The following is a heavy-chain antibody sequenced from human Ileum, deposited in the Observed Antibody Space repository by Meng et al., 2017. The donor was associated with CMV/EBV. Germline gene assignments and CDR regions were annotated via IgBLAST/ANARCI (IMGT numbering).Heavy chain of an antibody. CDR3: AKDHGGLNRGWGGPGD. V-gene: IGHV3-30*02. D-gene: IGHD3-16*01. CDR2: IRKDGSNK. CDR1: GCAFNSYG. Sequence: GGSLRLSCAASGCAFNSYGMHWVRQAPGKGLEWVAFIRKDGSNKYYAESLKGRFTISRDNSKNTLYLQMNNLRAEDTAVYQCAKDHGGLNRGWGGPGDWGQGTLVTVSS. J-gene: IGHJ4*02.